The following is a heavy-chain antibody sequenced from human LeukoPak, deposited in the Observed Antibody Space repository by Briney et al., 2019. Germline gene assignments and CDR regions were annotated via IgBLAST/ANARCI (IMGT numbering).Heavy chain of an antibody. V-gene: IGHV1-24*01. Sequence: GASVKVSCKVSGYTLTELSMHWVRQAPGKGLEWMRGFDPEDGETIYAQKFQGRVTMTEDTSTDTAYMELSSLRSGDTAVYYCATALEWELLGYYFDYWGQGTLVTVSS. J-gene: IGHJ4*02. CDR3: ATALEWELLGYYFDY. D-gene: IGHD1-26*01. CDR1: GYTLTELS. CDR2: FDPEDGET.